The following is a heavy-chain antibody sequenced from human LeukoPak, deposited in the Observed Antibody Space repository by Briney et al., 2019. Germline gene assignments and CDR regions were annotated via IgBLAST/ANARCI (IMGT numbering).Heavy chain of an antibody. J-gene: IGHJ4*02. V-gene: IGHV1-69*06. D-gene: IGHD6-19*01. CDR3: ARDLPYSSGSLGY. CDR1: GGTFTSYA. CDR2: IIPIFGTA. Sequence: SVTVSSKASGGTFTSYAISWVRQAPGQGLEWMGGIIPIFGTANYAQKFQGRVTITADKSTSTAYMELSSLRSEDTAVYYCARDLPYSSGSLGYWGQGTLVTVSS.